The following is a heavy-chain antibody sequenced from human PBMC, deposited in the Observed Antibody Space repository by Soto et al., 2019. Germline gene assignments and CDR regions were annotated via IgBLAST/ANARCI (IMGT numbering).Heavy chain of an antibody. V-gene: IGHV5-51*01. CDR1: GYSFTSYW. CDR3: ARTIFSRSPYFDY. CDR2: IYPGDSDT. Sequence: GEPLKISCKGSGYSFTSYWIGWVRQMPGKGLEWMGIIYPGDSDTRYSPSFQGQVTISADKSISTAYLQWSSLKASDTAMYYCARTIFSRSPYFDYWGQGTLVTVSS. D-gene: IGHD3-3*01. J-gene: IGHJ4*02.